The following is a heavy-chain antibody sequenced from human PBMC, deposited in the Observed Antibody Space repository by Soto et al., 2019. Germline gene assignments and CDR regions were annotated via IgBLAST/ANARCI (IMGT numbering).Heavy chain of an antibody. CDR2: IYYSGRT. V-gene: IGHV4-59*01. J-gene: IGHJ4*02. Sequence: PSETLSLTCTVSGGSIRDYFWTWIRQPPGKGLEWIGYIYYSGRTNYNPSLKSRVSISVDTSKNHFSLQLRSVTAADTAVYYCARVGGDDFGDYGGFDYWGQGTLVTVSS. CDR1: GGSIRDYF. D-gene: IGHD4-17*01. CDR3: ARVGGDDFGDYGGFDY.